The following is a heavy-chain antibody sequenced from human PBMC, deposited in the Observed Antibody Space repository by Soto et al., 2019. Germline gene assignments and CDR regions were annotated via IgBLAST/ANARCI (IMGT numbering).Heavy chain of an antibody. CDR2: ISGSGGST. Sequence: GGSLRLSCAASGFAFSSYAIIFCRHSPGKGLEWVSAISGSGGSTYYADSVKDRFTISRDNSKNTLYLQMNSLRAEDTAVYYCAKKEMATFPDMDVWGQGTTVTVSS. CDR1: GFAFSSYA. CDR3: AKKEMATFPDMDV. V-gene: IGHV3-23*01. J-gene: IGHJ6*02. D-gene: IGHD5-12*01.